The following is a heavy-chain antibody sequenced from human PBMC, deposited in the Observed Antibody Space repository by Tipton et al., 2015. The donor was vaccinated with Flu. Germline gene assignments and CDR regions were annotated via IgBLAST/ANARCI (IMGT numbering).Heavy chain of an antibody. CDR1: SGSIRSTNYF. D-gene: IGHD3-10*02. J-gene: IGHJ4*02. CDR2: IYPSGTT. Sequence: TLSLTCTVSSGSIRSTNYFCAWIRQPPGKRLELIGSIYPSGTTYYNPSLKSRVVISVDTSNNQFSLKLTSVTAADTAIYYCARLSYYDVDLKNFYFDHWGQGVLVTVSS. V-gene: IGHV4-39*01. CDR3: ARLSYYDVDLKNFYFDH.